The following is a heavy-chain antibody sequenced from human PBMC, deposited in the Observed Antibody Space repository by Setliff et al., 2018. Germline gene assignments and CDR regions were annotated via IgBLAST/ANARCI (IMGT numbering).Heavy chain of an antibody. J-gene: IGHJ3*01. CDR3: AISTLSICSGGSCPNAFYV. CDR2: ISSYNDVT. CDR1: AHIFKSYG. Sequence: ASVKVSCTASAHIFKSYGISWVRQAPGKGLEWVGWISSYNDVTSYAQRFQGRVTLTTDTSTSAAYMELRTLRSDDTAVYYCAISTLSICSGGSCPNAFYVWGQGTMVTVSS. D-gene: IGHD2-15*01. V-gene: IGHV1-18*01.